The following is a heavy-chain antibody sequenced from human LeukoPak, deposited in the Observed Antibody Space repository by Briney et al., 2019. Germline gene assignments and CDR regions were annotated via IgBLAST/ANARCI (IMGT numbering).Heavy chain of an antibody. D-gene: IGHD3-22*01. CDR1: GFTFSSYG. J-gene: IGHJ4*02. V-gene: IGHV3-33*01. Sequence: GASLRLSCAASGFTFSSYGMHWVRQAPGKGLEWVAVIWYDGSNKYYADSVKGRFTISRDNSKNTLYLQMNSLRAGDTAVYYCARDYGSGYYYYFDYWGQGTLVTVSS. CDR2: IWYDGSNK. CDR3: ARDYGSGYYYYFDY.